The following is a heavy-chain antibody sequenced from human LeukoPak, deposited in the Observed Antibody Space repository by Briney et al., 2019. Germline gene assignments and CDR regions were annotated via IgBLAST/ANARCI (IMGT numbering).Heavy chain of an antibody. CDR2: INPNSGGT. Sequence: ASVKVSCKASGYTFTGYYMHWVRQAPGQGLEWMGWINPNSGGTNYAQKFQGRVTMTRDTSISTAYMELSRLRSDDMAVYYCARGYCSSTSCYGAFDYWGQGTLVTVSS. CDR1: GYTFTGYY. V-gene: IGHV1-2*02. CDR3: ARGYCSSTSCYGAFDY. J-gene: IGHJ4*02. D-gene: IGHD2-2*01.